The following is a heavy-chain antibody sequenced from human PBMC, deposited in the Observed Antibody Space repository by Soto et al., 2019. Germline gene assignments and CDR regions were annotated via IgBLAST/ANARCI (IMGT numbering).Heavy chain of an antibody. J-gene: IGHJ6*02. V-gene: IGHV4-59*01. Sequence: SETLSLTCSVSGASIRSFYWSWIRKPPGKGLEWMGYIYNIGSTKYNPSLKSRVTISVDTSKYQFSLKLNSVTAADTAVYYCAREGYSSACLDVWGQGTTVTVSS. CDR1: GASIRSFY. CDR3: AREGYSSACLDV. D-gene: IGHD6-6*01. CDR2: IYNIGST.